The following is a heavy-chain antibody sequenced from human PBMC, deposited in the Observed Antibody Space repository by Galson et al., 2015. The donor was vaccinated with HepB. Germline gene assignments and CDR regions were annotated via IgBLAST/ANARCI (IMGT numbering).Heavy chain of an antibody. J-gene: IGHJ4*02. V-gene: IGHV3-21*01. CDR3: AREYRYTRGWSIDY. Sequence: SLRLSCAASGFIFSSYKMNWVRQAPGKGLEWVSSIRTSSTHISYADSVKGRFTISRDNAKSSLYLQMNSLRAGDTAVYYCAREYRYTRGWSIDYWGQGTLVTVSS. CDR1: GFIFSSYK. CDR2: IRTSSTHI. D-gene: IGHD6-19*01.